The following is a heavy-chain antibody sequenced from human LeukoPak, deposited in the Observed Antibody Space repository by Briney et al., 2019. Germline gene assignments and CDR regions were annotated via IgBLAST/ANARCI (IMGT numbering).Heavy chain of an antibody. CDR1: GYTLTELS. D-gene: IGHD1-26*01. CDR2: FDPEDGET. V-gene: IGHV1-24*01. Sequence: GASVKVSCKVSGYTLTELSMHWVRQAPGKGLEWMGGFDPEDGETIYAQKFQGRVTMTEDTSTDTAYMELSSVTAADTAVYYCARDLVGDPRIVGATNAFDIWGQGTMVTVSS. CDR3: ARDLVGDPRIVGATNAFDI. J-gene: IGHJ3*02.